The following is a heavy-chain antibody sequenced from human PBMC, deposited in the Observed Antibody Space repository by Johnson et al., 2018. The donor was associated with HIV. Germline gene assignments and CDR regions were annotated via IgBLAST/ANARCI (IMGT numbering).Heavy chain of an antibody. CDR3: ARGIAAAAMTLHAFDI. Sequence: QVQLVESGGGVVQPGGSLRLSCAASVFNFNTYGMDWVRQAPGKGLEWVAFIRYDGSSKYYADSVKGRFTVSRDNSKNTLYLQMKSLRPEDTAVYYCARGIAAAAMTLHAFDIWGQGAVVTVPS. CDR1: VFNFNTYG. D-gene: IGHD6-13*01. CDR2: IRYDGSSK. V-gene: IGHV3-30*02. J-gene: IGHJ3*02.